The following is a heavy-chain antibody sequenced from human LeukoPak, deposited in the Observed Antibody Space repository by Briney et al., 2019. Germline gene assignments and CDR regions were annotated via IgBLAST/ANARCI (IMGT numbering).Heavy chain of an antibody. CDR3: ARHPWGIKVADY. V-gene: IGHV5-51*01. CDR2: IYPGDSET. Sequence: GESLTISCKGSGYSFTINWIGCVRQMPGKALEWMVNIYPGDSETTTSPSFQGQVTISAEKSITTAYLQWDSLKASDTAMYYCARHPWGIKVADYWGQGTLVTVSS. J-gene: IGHJ4*02. D-gene: IGHD3-16*01. CDR1: GYSFTINW.